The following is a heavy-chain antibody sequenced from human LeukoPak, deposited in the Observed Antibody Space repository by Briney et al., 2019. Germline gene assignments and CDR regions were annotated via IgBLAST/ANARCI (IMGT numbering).Heavy chain of an antibody. CDR1: GFTFSDYY. CDR2: ISSSGSTI. V-gene: IGHV3-11*04. Sequence: GGSLRLSCAASGFTFSDYYMSWIRQAPGKGLEWVSYISSSGSTIYYADSVKGRFTISRDNAKNSLYLQMNSLRAEDTAVYYCARDSHPHIVGARAIWGQGTMVTVSS. J-gene: IGHJ3*02. CDR3: ARDSHPHIVGARAI. D-gene: IGHD1-26*01.